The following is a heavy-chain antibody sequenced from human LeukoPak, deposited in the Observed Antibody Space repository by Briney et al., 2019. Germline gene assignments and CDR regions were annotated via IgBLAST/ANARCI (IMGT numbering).Heavy chain of an antibody. J-gene: IGHJ6*03. CDR1: GYTFTIYY. V-gene: IGHV1-46*01. CDR3: ARGPRITLVRGGQWYFYMDV. D-gene: IGHD3-10*01. Sequence: ASVKVSCKASGYTFTIYYIHWVRQAPGQGLEWMGIINPSGGSTNYAQKFQGRVTMTRDTSTSTVYMELSSLRSDDTAAYYCARGPRITLVRGGQWYFYMDVWGKGTTVTVSS. CDR2: INPSGGST.